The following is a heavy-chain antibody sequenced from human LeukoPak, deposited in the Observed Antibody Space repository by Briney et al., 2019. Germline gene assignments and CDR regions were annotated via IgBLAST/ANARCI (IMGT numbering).Heavy chain of an antibody. CDR2: IYYSGTT. D-gene: IGHD4-23*01. CDR3: ARVGVDYSGNVIKNYFDY. CDR1: SGSIGSYY. V-gene: IGHV4-59*01. J-gene: IGHJ4*02. Sequence: SETLSLTCTVSSGSIGSYYWSWIRQPPGKGLEWIGYIYYSGTTNYNPSLKSRVIISVDTSKNQFSLQLSPVIAADTAVYYCARVGVDYSGNVIKNYFDYWGQGTLVTVSS.